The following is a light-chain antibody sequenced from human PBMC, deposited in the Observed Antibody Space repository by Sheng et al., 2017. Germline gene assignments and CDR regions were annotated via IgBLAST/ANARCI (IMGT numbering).Light chain of an antibody. V-gene: IGKV1D-12*01. CDR3: QQANSFPVT. CDR2: TAS. CDR1: QDISSW. J-gene: IGKJ5*01. Sequence: DIQMTQSPSSVSASVGDRVTITCRASQDISSWLGWYQQKPGKAPKLLIYTASSLQSGVTSRFSGSGSGTDFTLTITSLQPDDFATYFCQQANSFPVTFGQGTRL.